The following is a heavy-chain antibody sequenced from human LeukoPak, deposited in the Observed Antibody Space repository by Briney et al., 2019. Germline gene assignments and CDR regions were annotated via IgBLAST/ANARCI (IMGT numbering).Heavy chain of an antibody. CDR1: GFIFSSYG. J-gene: IGHJ4*02. CDR2: IRYDGSKK. V-gene: IGHV3-30*02. CDR3: ARGSVVRGAYPYYFDY. Sequence: GGSLRLSCAASGFIFSSYGMHWVRQAPGKGLEWVAFIRYDGSKKYYADSVKGRFTISRDNSKNTLYLQMNSLRAEDTAVYYCARGSVVRGAYPYYFDYWGQGTLVTVSS. D-gene: IGHD3-10*01.